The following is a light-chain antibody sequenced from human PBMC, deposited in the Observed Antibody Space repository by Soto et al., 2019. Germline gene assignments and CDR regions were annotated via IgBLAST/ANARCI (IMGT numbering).Light chain of an antibody. CDR1: STDVGGYIY. CDR3: SSYTSSSANVV. CDR2: DVS. J-gene: IGLJ2*01. V-gene: IGLV2-14*01. Sequence: QSVLTQPASVSGSPGQSITISCTGTSTDVGGYIYVSWYQQRPGKAPQLMIYDVSYRPSGVSDRFSGSKSGNTASLTISGLQAEDEADYYCSSYTSSSANVVFGGVTKVTVL.